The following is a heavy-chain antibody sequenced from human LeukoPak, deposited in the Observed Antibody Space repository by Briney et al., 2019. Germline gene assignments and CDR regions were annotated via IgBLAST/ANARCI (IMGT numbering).Heavy chain of an antibody. Sequence: PGASVKVSCKASGFXFTSSAVQWVRQARGQGLKWIGWIVVGSGNTNYAQKFQERVTINRDMSTSTAYMELSSLRSEDTAVYYCATDDVTTGTKTALGYWGQGTLVTVSS. CDR3: ATDDVTTGTKTALGY. D-gene: IGHD1-1*01. CDR1: GFXFTSSA. V-gene: IGHV1-58*01. CDR2: IVVGSGNT. J-gene: IGHJ4*02.